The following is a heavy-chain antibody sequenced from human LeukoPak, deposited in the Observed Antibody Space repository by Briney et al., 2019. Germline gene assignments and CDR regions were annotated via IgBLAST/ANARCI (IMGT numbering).Heavy chain of an antibody. J-gene: IGHJ4*02. CDR1: GYSFRDDY. D-gene: IGHD1-26*01. CDR3: ARELGSGSYALDY. Sequence: ASVKVSCKASGYSFRDDYIYWMRQAPGQGLEWMGWINPNSGGTNYAQKFQGRVTMTRDTSISTAYMELSRLRSDDTAVYYCARELGSGSYALDYWGQGTLVTVSS. V-gene: IGHV1-2*02. CDR2: INPNSGGT.